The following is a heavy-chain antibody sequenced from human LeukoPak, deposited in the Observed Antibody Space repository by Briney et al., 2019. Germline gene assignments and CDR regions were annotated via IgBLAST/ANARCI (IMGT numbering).Heavy chain of an antibody. CDR1: GGSISSSSYY. Sequence: SETLSLTCTVSGGSISSSSYYWGWIRQPPGKGLEWIGSIYYSGSTNNNPSLKSRVTISVGTSKNQFSLKLSSVTAADAAVYYCARRRTMFVYFAGEFDYWGQGTLVTVSS. V-gene: IGHV4-39*01. CDR2: IYYSGST. CDR3: ARRRTMFVYFAGEFDY. J-gene: IGHJ4*02. D-gene: IGHD3-10*02.